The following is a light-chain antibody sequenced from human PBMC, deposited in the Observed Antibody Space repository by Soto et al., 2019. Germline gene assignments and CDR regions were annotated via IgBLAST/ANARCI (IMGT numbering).Light chain of an antibody. J-gene: IGLJ2*01. V-gene: IGLV2-14*01. Sequence: QSALTQPASVSGSPGQSITISCTGTSSDVVGYNYVSWYQQDPGKAPKIMIYDVNNRPSGVSNRFSGSKSGNTASLTISGLQAEDEADYYCSSYKSSSTLAVFGGGTKLTVL. CDR3: SSYKSSSTLAV. CDR1: SSDVVGYNY. CDR2: DVN.